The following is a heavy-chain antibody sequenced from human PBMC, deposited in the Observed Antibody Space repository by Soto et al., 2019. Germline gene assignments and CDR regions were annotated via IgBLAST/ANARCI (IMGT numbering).Heavy chain of an antibody. J-gene: IGHJ6*02. CDR2: IWYDGSNK. CDR1: GFTFSSYG. CDR3: ARDWAAAAYGMDA. Sequence: GGSLRLSCAASGFTFSSYGMHWVRQAPGKGLEWVAVIWYDGSNKYYADSVKGRFTISRDNSKNTLYLQMNSLRAEDTAVYYCARDWAAAAYGMDAWGQGTTVTVSS. D-gene: IGHD6-13*01. V-gene: IGHV3-33*01.